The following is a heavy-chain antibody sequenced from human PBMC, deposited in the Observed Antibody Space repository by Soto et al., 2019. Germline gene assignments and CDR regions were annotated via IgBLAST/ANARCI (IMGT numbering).Heavy chain of an antibody. CDR1: GFTFSNYA. V-gene: IGHV3-23*01. D-gene: IGHD2-2*01. CDR2: ISGSGGSA. J-gene: IGHJ5*02. Sequence: GGSLRLSCAASGFTFSNYAMTWVRQGPGKGLEWVSAISGSGGSAYYADSVKGRFTISRDNSKNTLYLQMNSLRADDSGVYYCAKDHYSGVIVPVAIGLDPCGPGPLVTVSS. CDR3: AKDHYSGVIVPVAIGLDP.